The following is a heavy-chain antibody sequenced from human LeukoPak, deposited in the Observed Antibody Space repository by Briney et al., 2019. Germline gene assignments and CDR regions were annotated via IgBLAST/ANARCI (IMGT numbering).Heavy chain of an antibody. V-gene: IGHV4-61*02. CDR1: GASIGSGSYS. CDR3: ARGDSGWYFDY. CDR2: FYTSGNT. Sequence: KASETLSLTCSVSGASIGSGSYSWSWIRQPAGKGLEWIGRFYTSGNTNYNPSLKSRVTISVDTSKNQFSLKLSSVTAADTAVYYCARGDSGWYFDYWGQGTLVTVSS. D-gene: IGHD6-19*01. J-gene: IGHJ4*02.